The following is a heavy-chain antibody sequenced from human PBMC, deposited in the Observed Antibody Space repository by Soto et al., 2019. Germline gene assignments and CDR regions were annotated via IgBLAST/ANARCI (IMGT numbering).Heavy chain of an antibody. CDR3: AADTGGASIDARH. J-gene: IGHJ4*02. Sequence: SVKVSCKASGFTFTSSAVQWVRQARGQRLEWIGWIVVGSGNTNYAQKFQERVTITRDMSTSTAYMELSSLRSEDTAVYYCAADTGGASIDARHWGQGTLVTVSS. CDR2: IVVGSGNT. D-gene: IGHD6-6*01. CDR1: GFTFTSSA. V-gene: IGHV1-58*01.